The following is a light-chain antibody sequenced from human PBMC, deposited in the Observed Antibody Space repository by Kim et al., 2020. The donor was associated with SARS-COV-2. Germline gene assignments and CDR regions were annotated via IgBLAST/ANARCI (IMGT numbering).Light chain of an antibody. Sequence: ASVGDRVTITCRASQDISIYLAWYQQKPGKVPKLLIYAASTLQSGVPSRFSGSGSGTDFTLTMSSLQPEDVATYYCQKYTSAPCTFGQGTKVDIK. CDR2: AAS. CDR1: QDISIY. CDR3: QKYTSAPCT. J-gene: IGKJ1*01. V-gene: IGKV1-27*01.